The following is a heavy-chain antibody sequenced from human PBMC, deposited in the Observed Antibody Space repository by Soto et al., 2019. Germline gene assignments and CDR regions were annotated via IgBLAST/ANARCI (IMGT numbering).Heavy chain of an antibody. CDR3: ALEYSSSSDYYYYGMDV. J-gene: IGHJ6*02. D-gene: IGHD6-6*01. Sequence: ASVKVSCKASGYTFTGYYMHWVRQAPGQGLEWMGCINPNSGGTNYAQKFQGRVTMTRDTSISTAYMELSRLRSDDTAVYYCALEYSSSSDYYYYGMDVWGQGTTVTVSS. CDR2: INPNSGGT. V-gene: IGHV1-2*02. CDR1: GYTFTGYY.